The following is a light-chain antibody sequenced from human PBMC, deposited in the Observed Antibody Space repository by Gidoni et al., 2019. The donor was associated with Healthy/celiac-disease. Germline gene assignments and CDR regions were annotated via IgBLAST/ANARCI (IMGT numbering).Light chain of an antibody. J-gene: IGKJ1*01. CDR1: QSLLHSNGYNY. CDR3: MQALQTPRT. Sequence: IVMTQSPLSLPVTPGEQASISCRYSQSLLHSNGYNYLDWYLQKPGQSPQLLIYLGSNRASGVPDRFSGSGSGTDFTLKISRVEAEDVGVYYCMQALQTPRTFGQGTKVEIK. V-gene: IGKV2-28*01. CDR2: LGS.